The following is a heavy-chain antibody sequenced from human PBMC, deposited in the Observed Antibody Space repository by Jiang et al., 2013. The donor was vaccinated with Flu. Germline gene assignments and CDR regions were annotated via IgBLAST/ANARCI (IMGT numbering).Heavy chain of an antibody. D-gene: IGHD5-24*01. V-gene: IGHV6-1*01. Sequence: SVSTTVLLGLDQAVPSRGLEWLGRTYYRSSWIYEYAASVKGRITIIPDTSRNQFSLQLSSVTPEDTAMYYCTSGNYYFGSWGQGTLVTVS. CDR2: TYYRSSWIY. CDR1: SVSTTVLL. J-gene: IGHJ4*02. CDR3: TSGNYYFGS.